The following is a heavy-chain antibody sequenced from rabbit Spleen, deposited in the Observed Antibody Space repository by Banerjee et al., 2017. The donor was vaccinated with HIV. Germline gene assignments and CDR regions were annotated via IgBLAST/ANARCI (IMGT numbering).Heavy chain of an antibody. CDR1: GFSFSAGYY. Sequence: QQQLEESGGGLVKPGGTLTLTCTASGFSFSAGYYMCWVRQAPGKGLEWIACIGAGSSGNTYYASWAKGRFTISKTSSTTVTLQMTSLTAADTATYFCARFYAGYGDFGYAAMWGQGPLVTVS. V-gene: IGHV1S45*01. J-gene: IGHJ4*01. D-gene: IGHD7-1*01. CDR2: IGAGSSGNT. CDR3: ARFYAGYGDFGYAAM.